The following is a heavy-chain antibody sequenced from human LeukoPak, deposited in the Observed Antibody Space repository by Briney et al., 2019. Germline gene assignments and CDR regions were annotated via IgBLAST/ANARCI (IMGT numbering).Heavy chain of an antibody. J-gene: IGHJ6*02. V-gene: IGHV4-4*07. CDR2: IYTSGST. D-gene: IGHD3-10*01. CDR3: ARDHLYYGSGSYYTKKGYYYYGMDV. CDR1: GGSISSYY. Sequence: SETLSLTSTVSGGSISSYYWSWIRQPAGKGLEWIGRIYTSGSTNYNPSLKSRVTMSVDTSKNQFSLKLSSVTAADTAVYYCARDHLYYGSGSYYTKKGYYYYGMDVWGQGTTVTVSS.